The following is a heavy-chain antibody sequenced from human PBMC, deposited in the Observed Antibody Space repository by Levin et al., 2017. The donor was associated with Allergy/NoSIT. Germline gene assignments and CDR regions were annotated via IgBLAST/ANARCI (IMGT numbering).Heavy chain of an antibody. D-gene: IGHD3-9*01. CDR3: ARAKLPFDWLSTPIDY. V-gene: IGHV3-30*03. Sequence: GESLKISCAASGFTFSSYGMHWVRQAPGKGLEWVAVISYDGSNKYYADSVKGRFTISRDNSKNTLYLQMNSLRAEDTAVYYCARAKLPFDWLSTPIDYWGQGTLVTVSS. CDR2: ISYDGSNK. J-gene: IGHJ4*02. CDR1: GFTFSSYG.